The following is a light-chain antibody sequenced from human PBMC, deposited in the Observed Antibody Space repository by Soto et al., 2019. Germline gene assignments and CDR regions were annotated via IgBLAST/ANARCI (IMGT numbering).Light chain of an antibody. J-gene: IGKJ1*01. V-gene: IGKV1-5*03. CDR1: QSISSW. CDR2: KAS. CDR3: QQYNDYPWT. Sequence: DIQMTQSPSTLSASVGDRVTITCRASQSISSWLAWYQQKPGKAPKLLIYKASSLESGVPSRFSGSESGTAFILTISSLQPDDFATYYCQQYNDYPWTFGQGTKAEIK.